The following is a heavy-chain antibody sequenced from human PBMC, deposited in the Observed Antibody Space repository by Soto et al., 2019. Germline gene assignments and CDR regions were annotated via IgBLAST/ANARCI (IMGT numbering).Heavy chain of an antibody. CDR3: VREGYCGSNSCNWFDP. CDR1: GGSITGTSYY. V-gene: IGHV4-39*02. D-gene: IGHD2-2*01. CDR2: IYYSGST. J-gene: IGHJ5*02. Sequence: QLQLQESGPGLVKPSETLSLTCTVSGGSITGTSYYCSWIRQAPGKGLEWIGSIYYSGSTFYNLTLKSRVSMSLDSSKNVVSLKLSSVTAADTAVYYCVREGYCGSNSCNWFDPWGQGTLVTVSS.